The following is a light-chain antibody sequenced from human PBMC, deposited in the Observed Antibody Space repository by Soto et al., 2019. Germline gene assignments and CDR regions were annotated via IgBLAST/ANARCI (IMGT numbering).Light chain of an antibody. V-gene: IGKV1-5*01. CDR2: DAS. J-gene: IGKJ2*01. Sequence: DIQMTQSPSTLSASVGDTVTITCRASQTISIWLAWYQQKAGKAPKVLIYDASNLQSGVPSRFSGSGSETDFSLTITSLQPVDFANYYCQQYNSYSYPFGQGTRLELK. CDR1: QTISIW. CDR3: QQYNSYSYP.